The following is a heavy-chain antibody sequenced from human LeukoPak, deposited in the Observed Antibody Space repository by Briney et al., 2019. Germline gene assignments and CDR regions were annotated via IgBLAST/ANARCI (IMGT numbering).Heavy chain of an antibody. J-gene: IGHJ4*02. CDR2: IIPIFGTA. CDR1: GGTFSSYA. V-gene: IGHV1-69*05. Sequence: SVKVSCKASGGTFSSYAISWVRQAPGQGLEWMGGIIPIFGTANYAQKFQGRVTITTDESTSTAYMELSSLRSEDTAVYYCARGGIHYYDSSGYGLLDYWGQGTLVTVSS. D-gene: IGHD3-22*01. CDR3: ARGGIHYYDSSGYGLLDY.